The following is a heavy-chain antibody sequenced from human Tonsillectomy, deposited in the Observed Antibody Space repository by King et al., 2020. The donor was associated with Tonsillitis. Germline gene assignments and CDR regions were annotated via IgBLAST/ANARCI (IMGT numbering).Heavy chain of an antibody. CDR1: WDSVSSNTAA. V-gene: IGHV6-1*01. Sequence: VQLQQSGPGLVKPSHTLSLTCAISWDSVSSNTAAWNWIRQSPSRGLEWLGRTYYRFKWYNNYAESVKSRITVNPDTSKNQFSLQLNSVTPEDTAVYYCARWDYSTSSGDCWGQGTLVTVSS. CDR2: TYYRFKWYN. CDR3: ARWDYSTSSGDC. D-gene: IGHD6-6*01. J-gene: IGHJ4*02.